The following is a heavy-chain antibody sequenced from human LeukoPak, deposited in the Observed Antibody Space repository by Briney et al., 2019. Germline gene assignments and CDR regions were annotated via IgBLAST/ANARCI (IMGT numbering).Heavy chain of an antibody. J-gene: IGHJ4*02. CDR3: ARVPLGDYGDYN. CDR2: IIPILGIA. V-gene: IGHV1-69*04. Sequence: GASVKVSCKASGGTFSSYAISWVRQAPGQGPEWMGRIIPILGIANYAQKFQGRVTITADKSTSTAYMELSSLRSEDTAVYYCARVPLGDYGDYNWGQGTLVTVSS. CDR1: GGTFSSYA. D-gene: IGHD4-17*01.